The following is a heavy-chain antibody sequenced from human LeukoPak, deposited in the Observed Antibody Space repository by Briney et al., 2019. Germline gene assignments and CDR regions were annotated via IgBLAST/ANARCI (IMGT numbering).Heavy chain of an antibody. V-gene: IGHV4-61*01. CDR3: AREPLRAESRWFDP. CDR2: IYYSGST. CDR1: GGSVSSGSYY. Sequence: PSETLSLTCTVSGGSVSSGSYYWSWIRQPPGKGLEWIGYIYYSGSTNYNPSLKSRVTISVDTSKNQFSLKLSSETAADTAVYYCAREPLRAESRWFDPWGQGTLVTVSS. J-gene: IGHJ5*02. D-gene: IGHD1-26*01.